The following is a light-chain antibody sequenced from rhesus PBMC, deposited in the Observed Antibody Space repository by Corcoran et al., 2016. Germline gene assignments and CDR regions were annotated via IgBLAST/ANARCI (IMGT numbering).Light chain of an antibody. V-gene: IGKV3-24*03. J-gene: IGKJ2*01. CDR3: LRSSNWHS. Sequence: EIVMTQSPATLALSPGERATLSCRASQRVSIYLAWYQQNPGQAPRLPIYGASSRATGIPDRFSGSGSGTEFTLTISSLEPEGVGVYFCLRSSNWHSFGQGTKVEIK. CDR2: GAS. CDR1: QRVSIY.